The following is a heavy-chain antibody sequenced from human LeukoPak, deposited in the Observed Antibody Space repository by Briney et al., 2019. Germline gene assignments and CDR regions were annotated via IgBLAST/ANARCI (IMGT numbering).Heavy chain of an antibody. Sequence: GGSLRLSCAASGFTFSDYWMSWVRQAPGKGLEWVAVISFDGSNKYYADSVKGRFTISRDNSKNTLYLQMNSLRAEDTAVYYCARGDPYYYDSSGYIFWGQGTLVTVSS. CDR2: ISFDGSNK. CDR1: GFTFSDYW. V-gene: IGHV3-30-3*01. CDR3: ARGDPYYYDSSGYIF. D-gene: IGHD3-22*01. J-gene: IGHJ4*02.